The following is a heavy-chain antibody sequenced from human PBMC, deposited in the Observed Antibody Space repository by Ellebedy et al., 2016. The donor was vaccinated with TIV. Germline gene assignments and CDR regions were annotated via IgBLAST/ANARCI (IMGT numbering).Heavy chain of an antibody. Sequence: SETLSLTXAVSGGSISSGGYSWSWIRQPPGKGLEWIGYIYHSGSTYYNPSLKSRVTISVDTSKNQFSLKLNSVTPEDTAVYYCARGGWVLDYWGQGTLVTVSS. CDR3: ARGGWVLDY. J-gene: IGHJ4*02. CDR1: GGSISSGGYS. D-gene: IGHD3-16*01. V-gene: IGHV4-30-2*01. CDR2: IYHSGST.